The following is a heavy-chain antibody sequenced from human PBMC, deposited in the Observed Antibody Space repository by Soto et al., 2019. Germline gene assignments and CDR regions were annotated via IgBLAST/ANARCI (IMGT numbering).Heavy chain of an antibody. V-gene: IGHV3-15*01. CDR1: GFTFSNAW. Sequence: GGSLRLSCAASGFTFSNAWMSWVRQAPGGGLEWVGRIKRNIDGGTTDYAAHVKGRFAISRDDSNSILHLEMNSLRSEDTAVYSCTTVDAVVLNWGQGLLVTVS. D-gene: IGHD6-19*01. CDR3: TTVDAVVLN. CDR2: IKRNIDGGTT. J-gene: IGHJ4*02.